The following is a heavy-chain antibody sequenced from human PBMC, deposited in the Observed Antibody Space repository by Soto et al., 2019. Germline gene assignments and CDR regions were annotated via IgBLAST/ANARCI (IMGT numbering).Heavy chain of an antibody. Sequence: PSETLSLTCTVSGGSISSGGYYWSWIRQHPGKGLEWIGYIYYSGSTYYNPSLKSRVTISVDTSKNQFSLKLSSVTAADTAVYYCARGWPRPRNVPDYYYDSSGQTPNWFDPWGQGTLVTVSS. D-gene: IGHD3-22*01. J-gene: IGHJ5*02. V-gene: IGHV4-31*03. CDR3: ARGWPRPRNVPDYYYDSSGQTPNWFDP. CDR2: IYYSGST. CDR1: GGSISSGGYY.